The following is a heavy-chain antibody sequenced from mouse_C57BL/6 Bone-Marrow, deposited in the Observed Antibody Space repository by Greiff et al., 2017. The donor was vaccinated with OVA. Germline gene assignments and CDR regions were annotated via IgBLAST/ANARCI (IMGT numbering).Heavy chain of an antibody. J-gene: IGHJ3*01. CDR3: THYGSSYGWFAY. CDR2: IDPENGDT. CDR1: GFNIKDDY. D-gene: IGHD1-1*01. V-gene: IGHV14-4*01. Sequence: DVQLQESGAELVRPGASVKLSCTASGFNIKDDYMHWVKQRPEQGLEWIGWIDPENGDTEYASKFQGKATITADTSSNTAYLQLSSLTSEDTAVYYCTHYGSSYGWFAYWGQGTLVTVSA.